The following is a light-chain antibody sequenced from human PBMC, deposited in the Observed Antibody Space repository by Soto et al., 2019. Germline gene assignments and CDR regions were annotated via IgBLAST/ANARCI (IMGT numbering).Light chain of an antibody. CDR2: KSS. J-gene: IGKJ2*01. CDR3: EQYNSYPYT. CDR1: QSISSW. Sequence: DIQMTQSPSTLSASVGDRVTITCRASQSISSWLAWYQQRPGKAPKLLIYKSSSLESGVPSRFSGSGSGTEFTLTISSLQPDDFATYYCEQYNSYPYTFGQGTKLEIK. V-gene: IGKV1-5*03.